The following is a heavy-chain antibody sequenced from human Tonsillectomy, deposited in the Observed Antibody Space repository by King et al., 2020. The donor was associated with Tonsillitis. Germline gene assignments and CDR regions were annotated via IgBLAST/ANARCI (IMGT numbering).Heavy chain of an antibody. CDR2: IYPGDSDT. Sequence: VQLVQSGAEVKKPGESLKISCKGSGYSFTSYWIGWVRQMPGKGLEWRGIIYPGDSDTSDSPSFQGQATISADKSISTAYLQWSSLKASDTAMYYCARPRHCGGDCYSHYYFDYWGQGTLVTVSS. V-gene: IGHV5-51*01. J-gene: IGHJ4*02. CDR3: ARPRHCGGDCYSHYYFDY. CDR1: GYSFTSYW. D-gene: IGHD2-21*02.